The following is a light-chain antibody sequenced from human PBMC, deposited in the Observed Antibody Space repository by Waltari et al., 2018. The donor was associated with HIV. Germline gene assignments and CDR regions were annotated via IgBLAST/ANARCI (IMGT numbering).Light chain of an antibody. CDR3: QSYDSSLSAWV. Sequence: QSVLTQPPSVSGAPGQRVTISCTGSSSTIDAQYAVHCYQHVPGTAPKVLIYGNSDRPSGVPDRFSGSKSGTSASLVITGLQAEDEANYYCQSYDSSLSAWVFGGGTKLTVL. CDR2: GNS. V-gene: IGLV1-40*01. CDR1: SSTIDAQYA. J-gene: IGLJ3*02.